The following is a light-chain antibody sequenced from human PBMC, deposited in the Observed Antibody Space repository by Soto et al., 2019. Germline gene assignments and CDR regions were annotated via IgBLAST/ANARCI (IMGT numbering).Light chain of an antibody. V-gene: IGKV1-5*03. Sequence: DIQMTQSPSTQSASVGDRVTIACRASQSISSWLAWYQQKPGKAPKLLIYKASSLESGVPSRFSGSGSGTEFTVAISGLQPDDLATYYCQQYSTYPFTFGPGTKVEIK. CDR1: QSISSW. J-gene: IGKJ3*01. CDR3: QQYSTYPFT. CDR2: KAS.